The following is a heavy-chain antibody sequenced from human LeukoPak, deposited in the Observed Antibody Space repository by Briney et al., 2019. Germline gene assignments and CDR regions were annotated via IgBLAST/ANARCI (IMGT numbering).Heavy chain of an antibody. Sequence: GGTLRLSCAASGFTFSSYNMSWVPQAPGKGREWVSAIGGSSGSTYYTDSVKGRFTISRDNSKNTLYLQMNSLRAEDTAVYYCAKSPAAHAYYYYYFMDVWGKGTTVTDSS. CDR3: AKSPAAHAYYYYYFMDV. D-gene: IGHD2-2*01. CDR2: IGGSSGST. J-gene: IGHJ6*03. CDR1: GFTFSSYN. V-gene: IGHV3-23*01.